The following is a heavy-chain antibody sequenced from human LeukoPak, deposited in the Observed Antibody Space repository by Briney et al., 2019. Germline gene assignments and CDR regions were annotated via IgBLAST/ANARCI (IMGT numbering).Heavy chain of an antibody. CDR1: GFTFSSYA. V-gene: IGHV3-30-3*01. Sequence: PGGSLRLSCAASGFTFSSYAMHWVRQAPGKGLEWVAVISYDGSNKYYADSVKGRFTISRDNSKNTLYLQMNSLRAEDTALYYCAKGVGYSSGTPGDYWGQGTLVTVSS. D-gene: IGHD6-19*01. CDR3: AKGVGYSSGTPGDY. J-gene: IGHJ4*02. CDR2: ISYDGSNK.